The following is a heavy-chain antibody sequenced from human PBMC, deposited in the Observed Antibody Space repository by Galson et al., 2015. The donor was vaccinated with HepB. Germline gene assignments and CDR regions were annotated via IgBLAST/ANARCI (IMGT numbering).Heavy chain of an antibody. CDR1: GGSISSYY. Sequence: TLSLTCTVSGGSISSYYWSWIRQPAGKGLEWIGRIYTSGSTNYNPSLKSRVTMSVDTSKNQFSLKLSSVTAADTAVYYCAREGQQLVHRWFDPWGQGTLVTVSS. D-gene: IGHD6-13*01. V-gene: IGHV4-4*07. CDR3: AREGQQLVHRWFDP. J-gene: IGHJ5*02. CDR2: IYTSGST.